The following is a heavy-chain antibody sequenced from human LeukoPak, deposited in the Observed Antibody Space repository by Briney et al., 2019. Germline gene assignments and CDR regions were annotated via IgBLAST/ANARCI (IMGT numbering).Heavy chain of an antibody. CDR2: ISGGGGST. CDR1: GFTFTSYS. V-gene: IGHV3-23*01. D-gene: IGHD1-1*01. Sequence: PGGSLRLSRAASGFTFTSYSMNWVRQAPGKGLEWVSTISGGGGSTYYADSVKGRFTISRDNSKNTLYLQVNSLRAEDTAVYYCAPGTGGYWGQGTLVTVSS. CDR3: APGTGGY. J-gene: IGHJ4*02.